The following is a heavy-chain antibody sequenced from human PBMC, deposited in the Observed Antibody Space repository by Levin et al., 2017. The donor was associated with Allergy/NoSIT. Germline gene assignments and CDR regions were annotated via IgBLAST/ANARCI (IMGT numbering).Heavy chain of an antibody. D-gene: IGHD2-2*01. Sequence: GESLKISCAASGFTFSDYYMSWIRQAPGKGLEWVSYISSSSSYTNYADSVKGRFTISRDNAKNSLYLQMNSLRAEDTAVYYCARDITLGTSCYGTCGFDYWGQGTLVTVSS. J-gene: IGHJ4*02. CDR3: ARDITLGTSCYGTCGFDY. CDR1: GFTFSDYY. CDR2: ISSSSSYT. V-gene: IGHV3-11*05.